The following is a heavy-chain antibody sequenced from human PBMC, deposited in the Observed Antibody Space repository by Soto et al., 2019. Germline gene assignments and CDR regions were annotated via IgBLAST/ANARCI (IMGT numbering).Heavy chain of an antibody. J-gene: IGHJ4*02. CDR3: AREGHYQLLSDFDS. V-gene: IGHV3-64*01. D-gene: IGHD2-2*01. Sequence: EVQLVESGGILVQPGGSLRLSCVASGFSFSNYAMHWVRQAPGKGLEYVSAISNNGVSTYYANSVKGRFIISRDNSKNTLYLQMGSLRAEDMAVYYCAREGHYQLLSDFDSWGQGTLVTVSS. CDR2: ISNNGVST. CDR1: GFSFSNYA.